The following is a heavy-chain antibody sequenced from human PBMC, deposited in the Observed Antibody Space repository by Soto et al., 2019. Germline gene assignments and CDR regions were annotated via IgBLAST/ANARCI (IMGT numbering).Heavy chain of an antibody. D-gene: IGHD1-26*01. CDR3: AKAPTASSPFDY. J-gene: IGHJ4*02. CDR1: GGIFTNYT. V-gene: IGHV1-69*02. Sequence: QVQLVQSGAEMKRPGSSLKVSCETSGGIFTNYTFHWVRQAPGQGLEWMGWIIPVLDIANYAHKLQGRITITADKSTSTAYLELTSLKFEHTAIYFCAKAPTASSPFDYWGQGTLVTVTS. CDR2: IIPVLDIA.